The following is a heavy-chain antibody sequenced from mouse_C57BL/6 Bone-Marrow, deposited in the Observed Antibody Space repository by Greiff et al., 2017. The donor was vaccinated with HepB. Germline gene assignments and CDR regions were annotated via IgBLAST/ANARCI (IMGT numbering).Heavy chain of an antibody. CDR1: GYTFTTYW. J-gene: IGHJ3*01. Sequence: QVQLQQSGAELAKPGASVRLSCKASGYTFTTYWMHWVKQRPGQGLDWIGYINPGSCYTKYNQKFKDKATLTADKSSSTAYMQLSSLTYEDSAVYFCARDYGSYGFSYWGQGTLVTVSA. D-gene: IGHD1-1*01. CDR3: ARDYGSYGFSY. CDR2: INPGSCYT. V-gene: IGHV1-7*01.